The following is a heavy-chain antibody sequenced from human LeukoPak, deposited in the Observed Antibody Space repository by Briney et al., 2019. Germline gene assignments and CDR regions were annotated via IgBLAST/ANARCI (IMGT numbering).Heavy chain of an antibody. CDR3: ARRSIAARRFDY. CDR1: GYTFTSYG. Sequence: GSVKVSCKASGYTFTSYGISWVRQAPGQGLEWMGWISAYNGNTNYAQKFQGRVTITRNTSISTAYMELSSLRSEDTAVYYCARRSIAARRFDYWGQGTLVTVSS. J-gene: IGHJ4*02. D-gene: IGHD6-6*01. CDR2: ISAYNGNT. V-gene: IGHV1-18*01.